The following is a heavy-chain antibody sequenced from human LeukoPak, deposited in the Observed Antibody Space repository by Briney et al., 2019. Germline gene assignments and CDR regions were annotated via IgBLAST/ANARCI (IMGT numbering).Heavy chain of an antibody. Sequence: ASVKVSCKASGYTFTGYYMHWVRQAPGQGLEWMGWINPNSGGTNYAQKFQGRVTMTRDTSISTAYMELRSLRSDDTAVYYCARGPDYDLLTGYPDYYYYSMDVWGKGTTVTVSS. CDR3: ARGPDYDLLTGYPDYYYYSMDV. CDR2: INPNSGGT. J-gene: IGHJ6*03. V-gene: IGHV1-2*02. CDR1: GYTFTGYY. D-gene: IGHD3-9*01.